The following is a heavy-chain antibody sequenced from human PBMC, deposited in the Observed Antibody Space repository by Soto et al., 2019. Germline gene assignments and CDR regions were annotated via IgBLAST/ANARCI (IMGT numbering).Heavy chain of an antibody. CDR1: GYTFTSYY. V-gene: IGHV1-46*01. D-gene: IGHD1-1*01. CDR3: ARAFTTRGPGY. Sequence: SVKVSCKASGYTFTSYYMHWVRQAPGQGLEWMGMINPSGGSTSYAQKFQGRVTMTRDTSTSTVYMELSSLRSEDTAVYYCARAFTTRGPGYWGQGTLVTVSS. CDR2: INPSGGST. J-gene: IGHJ4*02.